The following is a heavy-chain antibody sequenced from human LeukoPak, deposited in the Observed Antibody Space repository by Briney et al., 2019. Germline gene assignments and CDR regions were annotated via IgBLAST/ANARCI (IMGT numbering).Heavy chain of an antibody. CDR1: GYTFTSYD. CDR3: ARGVAARPGDYYYYYMDV. V-gene: IGHV1-8*01. D-gene: IGHD6-6*01. J-gene: IGHJ6*03. CDR2: WKPNSGNT. Sequence: ASVKVSCKASGYTFTSYDINWVRQATGQGLEWVGWWKPNSGNTGYAQKFQGRVTMTRHTSISTAYMELSSLRSEDTAVYYCARGVAARPGDYYYYYMDVWGKGTTVTVSS.